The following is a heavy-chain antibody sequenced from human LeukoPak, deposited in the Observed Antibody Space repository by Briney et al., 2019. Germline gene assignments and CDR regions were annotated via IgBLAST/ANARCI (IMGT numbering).Heavy chain of an antibody. CDR1: GGSFSGYY. Sequence: PSETLFLTCAVYGGSFSGYYWSWIRQPPGKGLEWIGEINHSGSTNYNPSLKSRVTISVDTSKNQFSLKLSSVTAADTAVYYCARDLREAAAGPVRYYYYYGMDVWGQGTTVTVSS. D-gene: IGHD6-13*01. J-gene: IGHJ6*02. CDR2: INHSGST. CDR3: ARDLREAAAGPVRYYYYYGMDV. V-gene: IGHV4-34*01.